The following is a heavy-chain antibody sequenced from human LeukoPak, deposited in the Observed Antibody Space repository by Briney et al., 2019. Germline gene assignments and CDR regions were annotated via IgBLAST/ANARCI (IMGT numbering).Heavy chain of an antibody. CDR3: AREGYGDYDCDI. D-gene: IGHD2-21*02. CDR2: ISYDGSNK. CDR1: GFSFSSYG. J-gene: IGHJ3*02. V-gene: IGHV3-30*03. Sequence: GSLRLSCAASGFSFSSYGMHWVRQPPGKGVEWVALISYDGSNKYYADSVKGRFTISRDNSKKTLYLQMNSLRAEDTALYYCAREGYGDYDCDIWGQGTMVTVSS.